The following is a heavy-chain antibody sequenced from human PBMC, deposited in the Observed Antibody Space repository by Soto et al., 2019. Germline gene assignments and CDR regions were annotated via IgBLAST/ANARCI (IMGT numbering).Heavy chain of an antibody. J-gene: IGHJ4*02. CDR1: GFTFSSYA. CDR3: AKDSSSGPVFDY. V-gene: IGHV3-23*01. Sequence: HPGGSLRLSCAASGFTFSSYAMSWVRQAPGKELEWVSAISGSGGSTYYADSVKGRFTISRDNSKNTLYLQMNSLRAEDTAVYYCAKDSSSGPVFDYWGQGTLVTVSS. D-gene: IGHD6-6*01. CDR2: ISGSGGST.